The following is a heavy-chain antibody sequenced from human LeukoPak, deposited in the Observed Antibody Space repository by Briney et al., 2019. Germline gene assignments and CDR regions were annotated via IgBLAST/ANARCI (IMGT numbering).Heavy chain of an antibody. CDR2: ISSSINYI. CDR3: ARSRTSSPYDKNLNF. V-gene: IGHV3-21*01. J-gene: IGHJ4*02. D-gene: IGHD1-14*01. CDR1: GLTFNSYT. Sequence: PGGSLRLSCAASGLTFNSYTMSWVREAPGKGLEWVSSISSSINYIYHADSVKGRFTISRDDAQNSVYLQMNSLKDEESTVYYCARSRTSSPYDKNLNFWGQGTLVIVSS.